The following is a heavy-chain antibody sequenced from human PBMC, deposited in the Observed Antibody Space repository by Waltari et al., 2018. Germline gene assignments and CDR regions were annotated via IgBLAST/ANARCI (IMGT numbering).Heavy chain of an antibody. CDR1: GGSFTAYL. J-gene: IGHJ6*02. V-gene: IGHV4-34*01. CDR3: ARGVGSPHYFYGMDV. Sequence: QVQLQQWGAGLLKPSETLSLTCAVYGGSFTAYLWCWIRQSPGKGLEWVGEINHSGSTNDTPSLKSLVTISVDTSKNQFSLKLSSMTAADTAVYYCARGVGSPHYFYGMDVWGQGTTVTVSS. CDR2: INHSGST. D-gene: IGHD1-26*01.